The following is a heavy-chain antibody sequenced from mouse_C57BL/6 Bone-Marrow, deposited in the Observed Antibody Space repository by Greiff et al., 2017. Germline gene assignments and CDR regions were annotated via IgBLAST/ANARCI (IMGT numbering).Heavy chain of an antibody. V-gene: IGHV1-59*01. J-gene: IGHJ1*03. CDR1: GYTFTSYW. Sequence: VQLQQPGAELVRPGTSVKLSCKASGYTFTSYWLHWVKQRPGQGLEWIGVIDPSDSYTNYNQTFKGKATLTVDTSSSTAYMQLSSLTSDDSAVYYCARLGPWYFDVWGTGTTATVSS. CDR2: IDPSDSYT. CDR3: ARLGPWYFDV.